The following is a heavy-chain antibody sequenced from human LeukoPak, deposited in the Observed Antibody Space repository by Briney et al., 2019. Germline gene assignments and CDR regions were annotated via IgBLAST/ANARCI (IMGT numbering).Heavy chain of an antibody. CDR3: ARDGVVVPAASYYYYYMDV. V-gene: IGHV3-64*01. D-gene: IGHD2-2*01. CDR1: GFTFSSYA. CDR2: ISSNGGST. J-gene: IGHJ6*03. Sequence: GGSLRLSCAASGFTFSSYAMHWVRQAPGKGLEYVSAISSNGGSTYYANSVKGRFTISRDNSKNTLYPQMGSLGAEDMAVYYCARDGVVVPAASYYYYYMDVWGKGTTVTVSS.